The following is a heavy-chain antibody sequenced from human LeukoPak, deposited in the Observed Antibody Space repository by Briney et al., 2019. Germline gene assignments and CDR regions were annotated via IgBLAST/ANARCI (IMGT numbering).Heavy chain of an antibody. D-gene: IGHD6-19*01. V-gene: IGHV3-23*01. CDR1: GFTFSSYA. Sequence: GGSLRLSCAASGFTFSSYAMSWVRQAPGKGLEWVSTISGSGGTTYYADSVKGRFTISRDNAKNSLYLQMNSLRAADTAVYDCARVRRYSSGCLDYWGQGTLVTVSS. CDR3: ARVRRYSSGCLDY. J-gene: IGHJ4*02. CDR2: ISGSGGTT.